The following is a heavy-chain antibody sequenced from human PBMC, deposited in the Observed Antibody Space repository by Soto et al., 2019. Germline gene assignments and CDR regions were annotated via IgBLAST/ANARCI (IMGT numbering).Heavy chain of an antibody. CDR3: AKDAPGVGATEYYYGMAV. D-gene: IGHD1-26*01. CDR1: GFTFSSYG. CDR2: ISYDGSNK. Sequence: QVQLVESGGGVVQPGRSLRLSCAASGFTFSSYGMHWVRQAPGKGLEWVAVISYDGSNKYYADSVKGRFTISRDNSKTTLYLQMNSLRPEDTAVYYCAKDAPGVGATEYYYGMAVWGQGTTVTVSS. J-gene: IGHJ6*02. V-gene: IGHV3-30*18.